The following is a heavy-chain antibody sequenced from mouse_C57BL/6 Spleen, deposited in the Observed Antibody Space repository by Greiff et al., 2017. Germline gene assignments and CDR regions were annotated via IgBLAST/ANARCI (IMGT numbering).Heavy chain of an antibody. CDR3: ARSEGNPYFDY. Sequence: QVQLQQSGPELVKPGASVKISCKASGYAFSSSWMNWVKQRPGKGLEWIGRIYPGDGDTNYNGKFKGKATLTADKSSSTAYMQLSSLTSEDSAVYFCARSEGNPYFDYWRQGTTLTVSS. D-gene: IGHD2-1*01. V-gene: IGHV1-82*01. CDR2: IYPGDGDT. CDR1: GYAFSSSW. J-gene: IGHJ2*01.